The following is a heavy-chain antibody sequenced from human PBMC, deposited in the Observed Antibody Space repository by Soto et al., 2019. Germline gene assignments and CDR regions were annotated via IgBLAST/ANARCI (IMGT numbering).Heavy chain of an antibody. V-gene: IGHV4-30-4*08. CDR2: IYYSGST. CDR1: GGSFSGYY. D-gene: IGHD3-22*01. Sequence: PSETLSLTCAVYGGSFSGYYWSWIRQPPGKGLEWIGYIYYSGSTYYNPSLKSRVTISVDTSKNQFSLKLSSVTAADTAVYYCARSLGGYQIDYWGQGTLVTVSS. J-gene: IGHJ4*02. CDR3: ARSLGGYQIDY.